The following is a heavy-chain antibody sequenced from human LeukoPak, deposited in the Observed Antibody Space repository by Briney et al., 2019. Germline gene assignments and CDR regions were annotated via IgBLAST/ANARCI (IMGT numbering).Heavy chain of an antibody. V-gene: IGHV3-53*01. CDR3: ASWPGGWYGEDS. CDR1: GFTVSSNY. CDR2: IYGGGST. Sequence: PGGSLRLSCAASGFTVSSNYMSWVRQAPGKGLEWVSVIYGGGSTYYADSVKGRFIISRDTSKNTLYLQMNSLRAEDTAVYYCASWPGGWYGEDSWGQGTLVTVSS. J-gene: IGHJ4*02. D-gene: IGHD6-19*01.